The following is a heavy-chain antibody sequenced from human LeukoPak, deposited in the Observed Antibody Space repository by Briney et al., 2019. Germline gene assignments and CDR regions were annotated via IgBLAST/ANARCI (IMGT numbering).Heavy chain of an antibody. CDR2: ISSSSSYT. CDR3: ARETLAGNREYYIDY. V-gene: IGHV3-11*05. Sequence: GGSLRLSCAASGFTFSDYYMSWIRQAPGKGLEWVSYISSSSSYTNYADSVKGRFTISRDNAKNSLYLQMNSLRAEDTDVYYCARETLAGNREYYIDYWGQGTLVTVSS. J-gene: IGHJ4*02. D-gene: IGHD1-14*01. CDR1: GFTFSDYY.